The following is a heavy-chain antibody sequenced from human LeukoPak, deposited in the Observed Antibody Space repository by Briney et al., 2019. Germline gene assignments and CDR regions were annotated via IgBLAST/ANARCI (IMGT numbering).Heavy chain of an antibody. J-gene: IGHJ4*02. CDR2: ISSSSSTI. Sequence: GGSLRLSCAASGFTFSSYSMNWVRQAPGKGLEWVAYISSSSSTIYYADSVKGRFTISRDNSKNTLYLQMNSLRAEDTAVYYCARDNGLYYSSTSCYVDYWGQGTLVTVSS. V-gene: IGHV3-48*01. D-gene: IGHD2-2*01. CDR3: ARDNGLYYSSTSCYVDY. CDR1: GFTFSSYS.